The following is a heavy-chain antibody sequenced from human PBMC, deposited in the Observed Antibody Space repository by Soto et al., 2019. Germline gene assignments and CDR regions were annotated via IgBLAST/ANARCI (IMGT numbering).Heavy chain of an antibody. J-gene: IGHJ4*01. CDR1: GFTFSNYG. CDR2: IWYDGGNK. D-gene: IGHD3-16*01. CDR3: ARDGDVNTGFGKDY. Sequence: QVQLVESGGGVVQPGRSLRLSCAASGFTFSNYGMHWVRQAPGKGLEWVSFIWYDGGNKYYAESVKGRFTISRDNSKNTLFLQMNSLRAEDTAVYYCARDGDVNTGFGKDYWVHVTLVTVSS. V-gene: IGHV3-33*01.